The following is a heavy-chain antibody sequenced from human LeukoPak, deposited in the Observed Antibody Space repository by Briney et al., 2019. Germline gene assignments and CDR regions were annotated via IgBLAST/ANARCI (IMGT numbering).Heavy chain of an antibody. CDR1: GFTFSSYE. Sequence: GGSLRLSCAAPGFTFSSYEMNWVRQAPGKGLEWVSYISSSGSTIYYADSVKGRFTISRDNAKNSLYLQMNSLRAEDTAVYYCARDAGYNIDYWGQGTLVTISS. CDR3: ARDAGYNIDY. CDR2: ISSSGSTI. D-gene: IGHD5-24*01. J-gene: IGHJ4*02. V-gene: IGHV3-48*03.